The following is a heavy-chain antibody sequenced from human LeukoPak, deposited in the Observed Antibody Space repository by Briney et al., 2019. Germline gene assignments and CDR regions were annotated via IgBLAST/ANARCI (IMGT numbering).Heavy chain of an antibody. Sequence: GRSLRLSCAASGFTLSTYIMNWVRQAPGKWLEWVSSISSSSSYIYYADSVRGRFTIYRDNDKNSLYLQMNSLRDEDTAVYYCARGDFGEAKSNWFDRWGQGTLVSVCS. V-gene: IGHV3-21*01. CDR1: GFTLSTYI. CDR2: ISSSSSYI. J-gene: IGHJ5*02. D-gene: IGHD3-3*01. CDR3: ARGDFGEAKSNWFDR.